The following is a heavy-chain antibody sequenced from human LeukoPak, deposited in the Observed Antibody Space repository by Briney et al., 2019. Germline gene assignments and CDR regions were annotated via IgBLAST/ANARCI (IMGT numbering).Heavy chain of an antibody. D-gene: IGHD6-13*01. CDR2: MNPNSGNT. CDR1: GYTFTSSD. Sequence: GASVKVSCKASGYTFTSSDINWVRQATGQGLEWMGWMNPNSGNTGYAQKFQGRVTMTRNTSISTAYMELSSLRSEDTAVYYCARGQQLVPGFDYWGQGTLVTVSS. V-gene: IGHV1-8*01. CDR3: ARGQQLVPGFDY. J-gene: IGHJ4*02.